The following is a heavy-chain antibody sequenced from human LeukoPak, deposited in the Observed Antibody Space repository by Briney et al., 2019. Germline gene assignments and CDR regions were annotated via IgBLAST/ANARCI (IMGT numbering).Heavy chain of an antibody. CDR3: ARGLLTWFDP. Sequence: PSETLSLTCTVSGGSISSYYWSWIRQPPGKGLEWIGEINHSGSTNYNPSLKSRVTISVDTSKNQFSLKLSSVTAADTAVYYCARGLLTWFDPWGQGTLVTVSS. CDR2: INHSGST. CDR1: GGSISSYY. J-gene: IGHJ5*02. V-gene: IGHV4-34*01.